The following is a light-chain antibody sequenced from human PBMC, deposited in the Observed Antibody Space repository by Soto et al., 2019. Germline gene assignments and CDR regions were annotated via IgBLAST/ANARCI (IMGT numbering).Light chain of an antibody. CDR1: QSVRSN. CDR3: QQYGSSPRT. Sequence: EIVMAQSPATLSASPGERATLSCRASQSVRSNLAWYQQKPGQAPRLLIYGASSRATGIPDRFSGSGSGTDFTLTISRLEPEDFAVYYCQQYGSSPRTFGQGTKV. J-gene: IGKJ1*01. CDR2: GAS. V-gene: IGKV3-20*01.